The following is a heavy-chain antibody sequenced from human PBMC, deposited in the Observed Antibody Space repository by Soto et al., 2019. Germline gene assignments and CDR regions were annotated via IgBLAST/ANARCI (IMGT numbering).Heavy chain of an antibody. CDR2: IVNHGGWK. V-gene: IGHV3-33*01. CDR3: ARDDEYDDNGLDY. J-gene: IGHJ4*02. Sequence: QVQLVESGGGVVQPGTSLRLSCAASGFSFSSYGMHWVRQAPGKGLEWVAVIVNHGGWKDYADCVRGRFTISRDNSRDTLFLEMNGPRVDDTAIYYCARDDEYDDNGLDYWGQGSLVTVSS. CDR1: GFSFSSYG. D-gene: IGHD1-1*01.